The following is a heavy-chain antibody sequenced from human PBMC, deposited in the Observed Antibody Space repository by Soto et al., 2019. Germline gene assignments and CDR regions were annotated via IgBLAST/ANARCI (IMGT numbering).Heavy chain of an antibody. CDR3: HRTPYYGMDV. Sequence: EVQLVESGGGLVQPGGSLRLSCAASGFTFSSYSMNWVRQAQGKGLEWVSYISSSSSTIYYADSVKGRFTISRDNAKNSLYLQINSLRAEDTAVYYCHRTPYYGMDVWGQVTTVTVSS. J-gene: IGHJ6*02. CDR2: ISSSSSTI. CDR1: GFTFSSYS. V-gene: IGHV3-48*01.